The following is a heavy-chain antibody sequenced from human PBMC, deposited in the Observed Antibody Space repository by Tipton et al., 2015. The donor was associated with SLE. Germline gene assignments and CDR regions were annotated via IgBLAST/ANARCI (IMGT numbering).Heavy chain of an antibody. D-gene: IGHD2-21*02. V-gene: IGHV3-23*01. Sequence: SLRLSCAASGFTFSSYAMNWVRQAPGKGLEWVSTISDSGGSTYYADSMKGRFTISSDNSKNTLYLQMNSLRSEDTAVYYCAKGCGDCGWSYYAMDVWGQGTTVTVSS. CDR2: ISDSGGST. J-gene: IGHJ6*02. CDR1: GFTFSSYA. CDR3: AKGCGDCGWSYYAMDV.